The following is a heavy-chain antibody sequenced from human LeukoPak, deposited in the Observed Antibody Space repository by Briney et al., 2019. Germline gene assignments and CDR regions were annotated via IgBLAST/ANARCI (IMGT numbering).Heavy chain of an antibody. CDR1: GFTFDDYA. V-gene: IGHV3-9*01. CDR3: AKDIAPVTTGFTVDY. D-gene: IGHD4-17*01. CDR2: ISWNSGSI. J-gene: IGHJ4*02. Sequence: GGSLRLSCAASGFTFDDYAMHWVRQAPGKGLEWVSGISWNSGSIGYADSVKGRFTISRDNAKNSLYLQMNSLRAEDTALYYCAKDIAPVTTGFTVDYWGQGTLVTVSS.